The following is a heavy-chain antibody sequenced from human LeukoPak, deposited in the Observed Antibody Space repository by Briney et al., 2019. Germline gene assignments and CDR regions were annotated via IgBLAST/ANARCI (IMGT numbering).Heavy chain of an antibody. CDR1: GDSNTNTIYY. V-gene: IGHV4-39*07. CDR2: IDYSGST. D-gene: IGHD6-19*01. J-gene: IGHJ4*02. Sequence: PSETLSLTCTVSGDSNTNTIYYWGWIRQPPGKGLEWIGSIDYSGSTYYNPSLKSRATISIDTSKNRFSLKLSSVTAADTAVYYCAREYTLYRSGWFLDYWGQGTVVAVSS. CDR3: AREYTLYRSGWFLDY.